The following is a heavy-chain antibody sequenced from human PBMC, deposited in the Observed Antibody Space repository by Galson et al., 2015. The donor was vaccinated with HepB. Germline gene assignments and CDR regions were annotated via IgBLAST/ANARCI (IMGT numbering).Heavy chain of an antibody. CDR1: GFTFSSYA. CDR3: AKWVGATHNFDY. V-gene: IGHV3-23*01. D-gene: IGHD1-26*01. J-gene: IGHJ4*02. Sequence: SLRLSCAASGFTFSSYAMSWVRQAPGRGLEWVSAISGRGGSTYYADSVKGRFTISRDNSKNTLYLQMNSLRAEDTAIYYCAKWVGATHNFDYWGQGTLVTVSS. CDR2: ISGRGGST.